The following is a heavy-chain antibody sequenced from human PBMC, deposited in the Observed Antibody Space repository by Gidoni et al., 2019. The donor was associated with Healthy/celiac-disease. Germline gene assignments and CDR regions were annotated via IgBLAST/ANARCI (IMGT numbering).Heavy chain of an antibody. J-gene: IGHJ6*02. Sequence: QVQLVQSGAEVKKTGSSVKVSCKASGGTFSSYTISWVRQAPGQGLEWMGRISPILGIANYAQKFQGRVTITADKSTSTAYMELSSLRSEDTAVYYCARGGSGVNSNYYYYGMDVWGQGTTVTVSS. CDR3: ARGGSGVNSNYYYYGMDV. CDR2: ISPILGIA. V-gene: IGHV1-69*02. D-gene: IGHD3-10*01. CDR1: GGTFSSYT.